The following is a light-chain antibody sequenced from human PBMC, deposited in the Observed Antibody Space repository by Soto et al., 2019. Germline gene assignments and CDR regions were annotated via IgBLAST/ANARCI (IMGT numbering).Light chain of an antibody. CDR1: QHISSS. Sequence: IVLTHSPVTLSLSSGDISTLSCRASQHISSSLIWYQPNPGQSPRLLMYDVSNRATGIPARFSGSGSGTDFTLTISSLEPEDLAVYDCQQRSNWPRTVGQGTKVDI. J-gene: IGKJ1*01. CDR3: QQRSNWPRT. V-gene: IGKV3-11*01. CDR2: DVS.